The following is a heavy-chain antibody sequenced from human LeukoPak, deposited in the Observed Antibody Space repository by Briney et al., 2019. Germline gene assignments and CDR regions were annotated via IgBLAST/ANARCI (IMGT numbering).Heavy chain of an antibody. D-gene: IGHD3-22*01. CDR2: INHSGST. J-gene: IGHJ5*02. Sequence: SETLSLTCAVYGGSFSGYHWSWIRQTPGRGLEWIGEINHSGSTYYNPSLKSRVTISVDTSKNQFSLKLSSVTAADTAVYYCARRKYYYDSSGYYNLFDPWGQGTLVTVSS. CDR1: GGSFSGYH. CDR3: ARRKYYYDSSGYYNLFDP. V-gene: IGHV4-34*01.